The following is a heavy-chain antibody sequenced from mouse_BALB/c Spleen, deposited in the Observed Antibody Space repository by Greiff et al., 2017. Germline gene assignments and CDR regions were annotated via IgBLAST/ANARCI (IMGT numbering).Heavy chain of an antibody. Sequence: DVKLVESGPGLVKPSQSLSLTCSVTGYSITSGYYWNWIRQFPGNKLEWMGYISYDGSNNYNPSLKNRISITRDTSKNQFFLKLNSVTTEDTATYYCARFPSYYGSSFDYWGQGTTLTVSS. CDR1: GYSITSGYY. J-gene: IGHJ2*01. CDR2: ISYDGSN. CDR3: ARFPSYYGSSFDY. D-gene: IGHD1-1*01. V-gene: IGHV3-6*02.